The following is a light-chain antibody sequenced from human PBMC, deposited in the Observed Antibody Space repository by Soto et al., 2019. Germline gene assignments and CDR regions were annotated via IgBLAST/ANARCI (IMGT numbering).Light chain of an antibody. J-gene: IGKJ1*01. CDR2: EAF. Sequence: DIVMTQTPLSLSVTPGQGTSISCKSTQSLLHTNGRTFLYWYMQKPGQPPQLLIYEAFNRFSGVPDMFSGSGSGTDFTLKISRGEVEDVGVYYSRQTVQLPPTVGQGTNVEIK. V-gene: IGKV2D-29*01. CDR3: RQTVQLPPT. CDR1: QSLLHTNGRTF.